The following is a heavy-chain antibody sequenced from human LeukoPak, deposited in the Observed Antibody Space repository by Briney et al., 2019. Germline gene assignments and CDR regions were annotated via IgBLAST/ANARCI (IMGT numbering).Heavy chain of an antibody. CDR3: VRGYSFGPYGMDV. V-gene: IGHV3-64D*09. CDR2: ISDSGGST. D-gene: IGHD2-15*01. CDR1: GFPFSSYA. Sequence: GGSLRLSCPASGFPFSSYAMHWVRQAPGKGLEYVSAISDSGGSTYYADSVKGRFTISRDNSKNTLYLQMNSLRAEDTAVYFCVRGYSFGPYGMDVWGQGTTVTVSS. J-gene: IGHJ6*02.